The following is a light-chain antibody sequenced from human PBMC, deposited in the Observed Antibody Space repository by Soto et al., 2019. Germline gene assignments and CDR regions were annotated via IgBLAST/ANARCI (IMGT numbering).Light chain of an antibody. CDR2: AAS. Sequence: DIQMTQSPSSLSASVGGRVTITCRASQGVGNDLAWFQQKPGKAPERLIYAASSLHSGVPSRFSGSGSGTEYTLTFSSLQPADLATEYCLQHTTCPWTFGQGTKVYIQ. CDR1: QGVGND. J-gene: IGKJ1*01. V-gene: IGKV1-17*01. CDR3: LQHTTCPWT.